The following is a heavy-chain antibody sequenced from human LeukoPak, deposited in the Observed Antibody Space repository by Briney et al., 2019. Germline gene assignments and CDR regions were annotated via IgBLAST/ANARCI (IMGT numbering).Heavy chain of an antibody. CDR2: IRSKAYGGTT. CDR1: GFTFGDYA. CDR3: TANYDFWSGYSSISLVNY. D-gene: IGHD3-3*01. Sequence: PGGSLRLSCTASGFTFGDYAMSWVRQAPGKGLEWVGFIRSKAYGGTTEYAASVKGRSTISRDDSKSIAYLQMNSLQTEDTAVYYFTANYDFWSGYSSISLVNYWGQGTLVTVSS. J-gene: IGHJ4*02. V-gene: IGHV3-49*04.